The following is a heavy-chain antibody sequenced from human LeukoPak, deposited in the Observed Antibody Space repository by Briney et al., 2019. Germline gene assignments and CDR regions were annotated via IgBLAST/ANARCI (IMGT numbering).Heavy chain of an antibody. V-gene: IGHV3-30*03. CDR3: ATPRGDYYYGMDV. J-gene: IGHJ6*02. CDR1: GFTFSSYG. Sequence: PGGPLRLSCAASGFTFSSYGMHWVRQAPGKGLEWVAVISYDGSNKYYADSVKGRFTISRDNSKNTLYLQMNSLRAEDTAVYYCATPRGDYYYGMDVWGLGTTVTVS. CDR2: ISYDGSNK. D-gene: IGHD4-23*01.